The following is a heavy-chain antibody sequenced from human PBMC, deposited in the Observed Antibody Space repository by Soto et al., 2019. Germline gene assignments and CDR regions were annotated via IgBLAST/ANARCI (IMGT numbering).Heavy chain of an antibody. D-gene: IGHD4-17*01. CDR1: GGSMGTYY. CDR3: ARRYGDHFDY. Sequence: SETLSLTCAASGGSMGTYYWNWFRQPPGKGLEWIGYIYYSGSTNYNPSLKSRVTISVDTSKNQFSLKLSSVTAADTAVYYCARRYGDHFDYWGQGTLVTVSS. V-gene: IGHV4-59*08. J-gene: IGHJ4*02. CDR2: IYYSGST.